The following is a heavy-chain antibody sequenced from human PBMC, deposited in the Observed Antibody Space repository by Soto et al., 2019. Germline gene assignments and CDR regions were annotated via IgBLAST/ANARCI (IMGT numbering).Heavy chain of an antibody. V-gene: IGHV3-48*02. CDR2: ISRTGGTI. CDR3: ARGNSTGSHYNSGY. J-gene: IGHJ4*02. Sequence: EVQLVESGGGLVQPGGSLRLSCLTSGFSFHRFDMNWVRQAPGRGLEWVSSISRTGGTIYYADSVRGRFTVSRDNAVTSLYLQMSSLRDEDTAVYYCARGNSTGSHYNSGYWGQGTLVIVSS. CDR1: GFSFHRFD. D-gene: IGHD3-10*01.